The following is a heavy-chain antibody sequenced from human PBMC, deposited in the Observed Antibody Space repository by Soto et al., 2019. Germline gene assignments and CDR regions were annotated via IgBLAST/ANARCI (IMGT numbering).Heavy chain of an antibody. V-gene: IGHV4-59*01. D-gene: IGHD3-9*01. Sequence: SETLSLTCTVSGGSISSYYWSWIRQPPGKGLEWIGYIYYSGSTNYNPSLKSRVTISVDTSKNQFSLKLSSVTAADTAVYYCARQRNYDILTGPPSYYYYYYMDVWGKGTTVTVSS. CDR3: ARQRNYDILTGPPSYYYYYYMDV. CDR1: GGSISSYY. CDR2: IYYSGST. J-gene: IGHJ6*03.